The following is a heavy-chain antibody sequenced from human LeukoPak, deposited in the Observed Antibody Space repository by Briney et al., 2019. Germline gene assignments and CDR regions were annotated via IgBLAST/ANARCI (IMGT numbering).Heavy chain of an antibody. CDR3: ARLGIGVVPSAMLGDYYFDY. Sequence: PSETLSLTCTVSRGXISSPSYYWAWIRQPPGRGLEWIGIVCYSGSTYYNPSLKSRVTISVDTSKKQFSLRLSSVTAADTAVYYCARLGIGVVPSAMLGDYYFDYWGQGTLVTVSS. V-gene: IGHV4-39*01. CDR1: RGXISSPSYY. D-gene: IGHD2-2*01. J-gene: IGHJ4*02. CDR2: VCYSGST.